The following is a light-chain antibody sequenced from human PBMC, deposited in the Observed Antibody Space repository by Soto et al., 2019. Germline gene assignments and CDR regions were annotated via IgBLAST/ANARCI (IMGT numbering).Light chain of an antibody. CDR1: QGLSNY. J-gene: IGKJ4*01. Sequence: DILMTQSPSSLSASVGDRVTITCRASQGLSNYLAWYQQKPGKVPKLLIYGASTLQSGVPPRFSGSGSGTDFSLTISSLQPEDVATYYCQKYNSAPHTFGGGTKVEIK. CDR3: QKYNSAPHT. CDR2: GAS. V-gene: IGKV1-27*01.